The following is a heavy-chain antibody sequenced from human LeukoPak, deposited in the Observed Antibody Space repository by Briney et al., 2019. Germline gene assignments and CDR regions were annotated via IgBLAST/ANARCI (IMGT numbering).Heavy chain of an antibody. CDR3: GLTVTYSYGMDV. CDR2: INPNSGGT. Sequence: ASVKVSCKPSGYSFTAYWIHWVRQAPGPGLEWLGWINPNSGGTNYVQKFQGRVTMTRDTSISTAYLELSRLRSDDTAVYYCGLTVTYSYGMDVWGQGTTVTVSS. D-gene: IGHD4-17*01. CDR1: GYSFTAYW. V-gene: IGHV1-2*02. J-gene: IGHJ6*02.